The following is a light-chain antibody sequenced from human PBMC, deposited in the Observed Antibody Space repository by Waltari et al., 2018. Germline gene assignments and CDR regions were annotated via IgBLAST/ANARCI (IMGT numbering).Light chain of an antibody. CDR1: GANIANNY. J-gene: IGLJ2*01. CDR3: QSYDHNNVL. Sequence: NFMLTQPHSVSESLGKTVTISCTGSGANIANNYVQWYQQRPGSAPTTVIYEDNRRPSWVPDRFSGSIYSSSSSASLTISGLKTEDEADYYCQSYDHNNVLFGGGTKLTVL. V-gene: IGLV6-57*02. CDR2: EDN.